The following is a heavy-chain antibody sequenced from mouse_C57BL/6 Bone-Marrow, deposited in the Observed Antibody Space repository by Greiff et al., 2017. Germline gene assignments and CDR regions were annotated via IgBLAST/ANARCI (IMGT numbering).Heavy chain of an antibody. V-gene: IGHV1-69*01. J-gene: IGHJ3*01. CDR2: IDPSDSYP. Sequence: QVQLQQPGAELVMPWASVKLSCKASGYTFTSYWMHWVKQRPGQGLEWIGEIDPSDSYPNYNQKFKGKSTLTVDKSSSTAYMQLSSLSSEDSAVYYCARSGQLAWFAYWGQGTLVTVSA. CDR3: ARSGQLAWFAY. D-gene: IGHD3-2*01. CDR1: GYTFTSYW.